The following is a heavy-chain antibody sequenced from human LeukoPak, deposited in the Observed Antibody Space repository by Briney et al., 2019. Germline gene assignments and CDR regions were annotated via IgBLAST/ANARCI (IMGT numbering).Heavy chain of an antibody. V-gene: IGHV3-48*01. J-gene: IGHJ4*02. Sequence: GGSLRLSCEGSGFSLSAYNMNWVRQAPGKGLESVSYISSSSATIFYADSVKGRFTISRDNSKNTLYLQMNSLRAEDTAVYYCAKDLGYCSRTTCYTAACDFWGQGTLVTVSS. CDR1: GFSLSAYN. D-gene: IGHD2-2*02. CDR3: AKDLGYCSRTTCYTAACDF. CDR2: ISSSSATI.